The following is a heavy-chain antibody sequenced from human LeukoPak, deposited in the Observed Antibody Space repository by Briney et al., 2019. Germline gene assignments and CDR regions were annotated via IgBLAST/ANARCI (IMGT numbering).Heavy chain of an antibody. D-gene: IGHD1-26*01. Sequence: TGGSLRLSCAASDFTVSSNSMSWVRQAPGKGLEWVSVTYSSGSTHYADSVKGRFTISRDSSKNTLYLQMNSLRAEDTAAYYCATESYGGAWGQGTLVTVSS. V-gene: IGHV3-53*01. CDR2: TYSSGST. CDR3: ATESYGGA. J-gene: IGHJ4*02. CDR1: DFTVSSNS.